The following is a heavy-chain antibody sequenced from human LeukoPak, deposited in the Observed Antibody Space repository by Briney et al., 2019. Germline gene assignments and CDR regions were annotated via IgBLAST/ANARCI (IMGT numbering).Heavy chain of an antibody. Sequence: SETLSLTCTVSGGSISSYYWSWIRQPPGKGLEWIGYIYYSGSTNYNPSLKSRVTISVDTSTNQFSLKLSSVTAADTAVYYCARGRAYYDFWSGYISRDAFDIWGQGTMVTVSS. CDR2: IYYSGST. D-gene: IGHD3-3*01. J-gene: IGHJ3*02. CDR3: ARGRAYYDFWSGYISRDAFDI. V-gene: IGHV4-59*01. CDR1: GGSISSYY.